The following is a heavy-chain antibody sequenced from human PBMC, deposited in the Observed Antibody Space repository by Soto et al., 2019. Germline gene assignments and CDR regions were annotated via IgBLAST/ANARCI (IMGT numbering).Heavy chain of an antibody. CDR2: INSNSGGP. CDR1: GYTFTVYY. J-gene: IGHJ5*02. CDR3: AREAALGSVKWFDP. V-gene: IGHV1-2*02. Sequence: ASVKVFCKASGYTFTVYYIHWLRQVPGQGLEWMGWINSNSGGPNYAQKFQGRVTMTRDTSISTAYMELSRLTSDDTAVYYCAREAALGSVKWFDPWGQGTPVSVAS. D-gene: IGHD6-13*01.